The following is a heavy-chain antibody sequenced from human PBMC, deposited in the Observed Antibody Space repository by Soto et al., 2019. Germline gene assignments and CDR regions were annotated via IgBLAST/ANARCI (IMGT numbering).Heavy chain of an antibody. V-gene: IGHV2-5*02. CDR2: LYWDDSP. D-gene: IGHD1-1*01. J-gene: IGHJ4*02. CDR3: LHVHGGRPTTN. Sequence: QITLKESGPTLVKPTQTLTLTCTYSGFSLRTAGMGVGWIRQPPGKAPEWLALLYWDDSPRYRPSLRRRLTVTEVTSKNQVVLTLTDMDPVDTATYFCLHVHGGRPTTNWGQGSLITVSS. CDR1: GFSLRTAGMG.